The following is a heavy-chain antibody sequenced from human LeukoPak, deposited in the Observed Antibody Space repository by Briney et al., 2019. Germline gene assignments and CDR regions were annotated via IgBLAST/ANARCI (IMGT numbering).Heavy chain of an antibody. V-gene: IGHV3-23*01. D-gene: IGHD3-22*01. J-gene: IGHJ1*01. CDR1: GFTFSSYA. CDR3: ATTRYYYDSSGYSGRYFQH. Sequence: GGSLRLSCAASGFTFSSYAMSWVRQAPGKGLEWVSAISGSGGSTYYADSVKGRFTISRDNSKNTLCLQMNSLRAEDTAVYYCATTRYYYDSSGYSGRYFQHWGQGTLVTVSS. CDR2: ISGSGGST.